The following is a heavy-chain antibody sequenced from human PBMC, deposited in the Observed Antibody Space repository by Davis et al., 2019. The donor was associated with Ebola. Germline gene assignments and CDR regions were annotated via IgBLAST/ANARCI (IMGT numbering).Heavy chain of an antibody. Sequence: PSETLSLTCSVSGDSISSHYWSWIRQPPGKGLEWIAYIYYTGVTKYNPSLKSRLTMSLDTSKNQLSLKLTSMTVADTAVYDRARARDAYNRDTFDIWGRGTMVTVSS. J-gene: IGHJ3*02. CDR1: GDSISSHY. D-gene: IGHD5-24*01. CDR2: IYYTGVT. CDR3: ARARDAYNRDTFDI. V-gene: IGHV4-59*11.